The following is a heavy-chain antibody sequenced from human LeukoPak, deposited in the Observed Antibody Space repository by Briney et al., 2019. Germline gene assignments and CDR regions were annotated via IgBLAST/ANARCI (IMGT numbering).Heavy chain of an antibody. Sequence: ASVKVSCKASGYTFTSYYMHWVRQAPGQGLEWMGWMDPNSGNTGYAQKFQGRVTMTRNTSISTAYMELSSLRSEDTAVYYCARGWRYGAYGWVHLHYWGQGTLVTVSS. V-gene: IGHV1-8*02. J-gene: IGHJ4*02. CDR3: ARGWRYGAYGWVHLHY. CDR2: MDPNSGNT. D-gene: IGHD2-8*02. CDR1: GYTFTSYY.